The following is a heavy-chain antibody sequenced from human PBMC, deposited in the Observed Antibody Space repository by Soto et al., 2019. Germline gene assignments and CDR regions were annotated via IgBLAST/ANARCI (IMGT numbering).Heavy chain of an antibody. D-gene: IGHD6-19*01. V-gene: IGHV4-4*02. CDR3: AIRYRSGWYY. CDR1: GDSFSNNNW. J-gene: IGHJ4*02. Sequence: QVQLQESGPGLVKPSETLSLTCAVPGDSFSNNNWWSWVRQAPGMGLEWIGGIYHSGNTYYNPSLESRVTISVDKSKNQFSLKLTSVTAADTAVYYCAIRYRSGWYYWGQGTLVTVSS. CDR2: IYHSGNT.